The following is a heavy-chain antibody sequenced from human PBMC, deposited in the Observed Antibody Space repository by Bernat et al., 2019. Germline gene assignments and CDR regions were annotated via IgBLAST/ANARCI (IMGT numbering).Heavy chain of an antibody. CDR1: GFSFSSYW. CDR2: INGDGVRT. CDR3: ARGSASAWTDDAFDI. Sequence: EVQLVESGGGLVQPGGSLRVSCAASGFSFSSYWMHWVRQAPGEGLVWVSCINGDGVRTRDADSVKGRFTIARDNAKERLYLQMNGLRAEDTAVYYCARGSASAWTDDAFDIWGQGTVVTVSS. J-gene: IGHJ3*02. V-gene: IGHV3-74*01. D-gene: IGHD6-19*01.